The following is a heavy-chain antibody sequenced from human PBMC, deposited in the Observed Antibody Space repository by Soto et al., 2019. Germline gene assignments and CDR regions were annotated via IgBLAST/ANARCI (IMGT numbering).Heavy chain of an antibody. CDR1: GFTFGDYT. CDR3: ARADVVLMLHSTAVDY. Sequence: GGSLRLSCVASGFTFGDYTMTWVRQAPGKGLEWVSTISGPSSSIYYADSVKGRFTVSRDNSNNTLHLHMNSLRAEDTALYYFARADVVLMLHSTAVDYWGQGTLVTVSS. J-gene: IGHJ4*02. D-gene: IGHD2-8*02. V-gene: IGHV3-23*01. CDR2: ISGPSSSI.